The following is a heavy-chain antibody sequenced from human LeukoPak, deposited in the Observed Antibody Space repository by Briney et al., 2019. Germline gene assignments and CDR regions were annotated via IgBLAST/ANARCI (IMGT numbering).Heavy chain of an antibody. Sequence: SETLSLTCAVYGGSFSGYYWSWIRQPPGKGLEWIGEINHSGSTYYNPSLKSRVTISVDTSKNQFSLKLSSVTAADTAVYYCARAHDYGDYNWFDPWGQGTLVTVSS. CDR1: GGSFSGYY. J-gene: IGHJ5*02. D-gene: IGHD4-17*01. V-gene: IGHV4-34*01. CDR3: ARAHDYGDYNWFDP. CDR2: INHSGST.